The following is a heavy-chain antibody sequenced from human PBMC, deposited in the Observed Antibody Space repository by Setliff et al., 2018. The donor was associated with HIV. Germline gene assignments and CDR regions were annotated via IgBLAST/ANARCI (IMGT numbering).Heavy chain of an antibody. Sequence: TLSLTCTVSGGSISSGDYYWSWIRQPPGKGLEWIAYIYYSGSTYYNPSLKSRVTMSIDTSKNQFSLKLSSVTAADTAVYYCARGPAEWQIVVVPAAHWYFDLWGRGTLVTVSS. CDR2: IYYSGST. CDR3: ARGPAEWQIVVVPAAHWYFDL. J-gene: IGHJ2*01. V-gene: IGHV4-30-4*08. D-gene: IGHD2-2*01. CDR1: GGSISSGDYY.